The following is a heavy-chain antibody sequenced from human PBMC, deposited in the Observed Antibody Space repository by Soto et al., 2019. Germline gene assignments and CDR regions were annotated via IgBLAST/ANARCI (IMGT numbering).Heavy chain of an antibody. CDR1: GYRFTSYG. CDR2: ISAYNGNT. Sequence: QVQLVQSGAEVKKPGASVKVYCKASGYRFTSYGISWVRQAPGQGLEWMGWISAYNGNTNYAQKLQGRVTMTTDTSTSTAYRELRSLRPDDTAVYYCARDKGDGSGGDYGYWGQGTLVTVSS. J-gene: IGHJ4*02. V-gene: IGHV1-18*01. D-gene: IGHD3-10*01. CDR3: ARDKGDGSGGDYGY.